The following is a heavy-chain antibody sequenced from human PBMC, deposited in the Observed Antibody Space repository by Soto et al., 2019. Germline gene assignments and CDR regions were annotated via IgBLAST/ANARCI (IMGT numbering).Heavy chain of an antibody. J-gene: IGHJ3*02. Sequence: GGSLRLSCAASGFTFSSYSMNWVRQAPGKGLEWVSYISSSSSTIYYADSVKGRFTISRDNAKNSLYLQMNSLRAEDTAVYYCAREFRGYCSGGSCPKYDAFDIWGQGTMVTVSS. CDR3: AREFRGYCSGGSCPKYDAFDI. CDR2: ISSSSSTI. D-gene: IGHD2-15*01. CDR1: GFTFSSYS. V-gene: IGHV3-48*01.